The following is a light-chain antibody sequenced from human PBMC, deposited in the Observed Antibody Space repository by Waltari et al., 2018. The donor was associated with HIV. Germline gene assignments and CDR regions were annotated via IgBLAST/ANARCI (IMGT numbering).Light chain of an antibody. CDR2: EVI. CDR1: SGDIGASKF. J-gene: IGLJ3*02. V-gene: IGLV2-11*01. CDR3: CSYTGDSWV. Sequence: QSALTQPRSVSGSPGQSVTVSCAGSSGDIGASKFVSWYQQHPGKAPKLILFEVIPRPSGVPDRFSGSRSGNRASLTISGLHNEDAADYFCCSYTGDSWVFGGGTTLTVL.